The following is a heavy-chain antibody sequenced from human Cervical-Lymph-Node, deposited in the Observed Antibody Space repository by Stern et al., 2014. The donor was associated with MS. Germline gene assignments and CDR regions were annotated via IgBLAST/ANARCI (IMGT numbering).Heavy chain of an antibody. CDR1: GYIFTDYY. Sequence: QVQLVQSGAEVKKPGTSLKVSCKASGYIFTDYYLHWVRQAPGQGLEWMGRIHPNSGDSKYAQKVQGRVTITTDTSLSSAYLELRSLRSDDTARYYCAKYAGRAGGVYYGLYVWGPGTTVTVSS. V-gene: IGHV1-2*06. CDR3: AKYAGRAGGVYYGLYV. J-gene: IGHJ6*02. D-gene: IGHD1-26*01. CDR2: IHPNSGDS.